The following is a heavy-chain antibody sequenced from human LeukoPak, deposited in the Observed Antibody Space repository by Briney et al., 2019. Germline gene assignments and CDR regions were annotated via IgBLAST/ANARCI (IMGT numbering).Heavy chain of an antibody. J-gene: IGHJ6*03. Sequence: SETLSLTCTVSGGSISSYYWSWIRQPAGKGLEWIGRFYTSGSTNYNPSLKSRVTMSVDTSKNQFSLNLSSMTAADTAVYYCARAKGEGTDYYYYYMDVWGKGTTVTVSS. CDR1: GGSISSYY. CDR3: ARAKGEGTDYYYYYMDV. D-gene: IGHD3-10*01. CDR2: FYTSGST. V-gene: IGHV4-4*07.